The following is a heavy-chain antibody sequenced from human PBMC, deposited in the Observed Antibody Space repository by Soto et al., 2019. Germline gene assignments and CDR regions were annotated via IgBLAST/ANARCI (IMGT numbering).Heavy chain of an antibody. Sequence: QITLKESGPTLVKPTQTLTLTCTFSGFSLSTSGVGVGWIRQPPGKALEWLALIYWDDDKRYSPSLKSRLTIPKXTXRHQVVLTMTNMDPVDTATYYCAHRRVGRSLYYFDYWGQGTLVTVSS. CDR1: GFSLSTSGVG. J-gene: IGHJ4*02. CDR2: IYWDDDK. CDR3: AHRRVGRSLYYFDY. V-gene: IGHV2-5*02.